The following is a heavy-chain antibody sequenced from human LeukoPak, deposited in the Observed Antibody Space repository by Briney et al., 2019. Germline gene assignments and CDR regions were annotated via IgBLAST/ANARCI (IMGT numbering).Heavy chain of an antibody. CDR3: ATEYCGADCCFDS. J-gene: IGHJ5*01. D-gene: IGHD2-21*02. CDR1: GGSVSRASYY. Sequence: PSETLSLTCTVSGGSVSRASYYWTWIRQPPGKGLEWIGYIYYSGSSDYNPSLKSRVTISLDTSKNQFSLKLSSVTAADTAVYYCATEYCGADCCFDSWGQGTLVTVSS. V-gene: IGHV4-61*01. CDR2: IYYSGSS.